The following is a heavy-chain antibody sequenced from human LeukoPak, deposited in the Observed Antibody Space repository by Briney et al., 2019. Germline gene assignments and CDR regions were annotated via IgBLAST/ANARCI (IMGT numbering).Heavy chain of an antibody. D-gene: IGHD6-19*01. V-gene: IGHV4-39*07. Sequence: PSETLSLTCTVSGGSISSSSYYWGWIRQPPGKGLEWIGSIYYSGSTYYNPSLKSRVTISVDTSKNQFSLKLSSVTAADTAVYYCARGYSSGWYVRKRQYYFDYWGQGTLVTVSS. CDR3: ARGYSSGWYVRKRQYYFDY. J-gene: IGHJ4*02. CDR1: GGSISSSSYY. CDR2: IYYSGST.